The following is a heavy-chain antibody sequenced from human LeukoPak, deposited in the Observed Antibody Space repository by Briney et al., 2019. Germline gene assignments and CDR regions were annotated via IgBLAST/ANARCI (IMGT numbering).Heavy chain of an antibody. J-gene: IGHJ6*03. CDR1: GGSISSGSYY. CDR2: IYTSGST. D-gene: IGHD3-22*01. CDR3: ARGRRLIVVGHYYYYMDV. V-gene: IGHV4-61*02. Sequence: PSQTLSLTCTVSGGSISSGSYYWSWIRQPAGKGLEWIGRIYTSGSTNYNPSLKSRVTVSVDTSKNQFSLKLSSVTAADTAVYYCARGRRLIVVGHYYYYMDVWGKGTTVTVSS.